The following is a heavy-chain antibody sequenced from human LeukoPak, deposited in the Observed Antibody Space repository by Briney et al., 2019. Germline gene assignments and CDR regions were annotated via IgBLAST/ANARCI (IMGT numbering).Heavy chain of an antibody. V-gene: IGHV4-39*02. CDR2: IYYSGPP. CDR1: GGSISSSSYY. D-gene: IGHD6-13*01. Sequence: SETVSLTCTVCGGSISSSSYYGGWIRQPPGKGVEGMGSIYYSGPPYYNPSLKSRVTVSVDTSKNHSSLKLSSVTAADTAVYYCASYYDSSSWYSYFDYWGQGTLVTVSS. CDR3: ASYYDSSSWYSYFDY. J-gene: IGHJ4*02.